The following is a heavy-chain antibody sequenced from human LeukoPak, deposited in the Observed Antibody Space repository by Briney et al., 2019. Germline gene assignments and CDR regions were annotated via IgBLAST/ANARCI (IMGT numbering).Heavy chain of an antibody. CDR3: ARDRTTRYCSSTSCYHYYYYMDV. V-gene: IGHV1-46*01. D-gene: IGHD2-2*01. CDR1: GYTFTSYD. J-gene: IGHJ6*03. Sequence: VASVKVSCKASGYTFTSYDINWVRQAPGQGLEWMGIINPSGGSTSYAQKFQGRVTMTRDMSTSTVYMELSSLRSEDTAVYYCARDRTTRYCSSTSCYHYYYYMDVWGKGTTVTVSS. CDR2: INPSGGST.